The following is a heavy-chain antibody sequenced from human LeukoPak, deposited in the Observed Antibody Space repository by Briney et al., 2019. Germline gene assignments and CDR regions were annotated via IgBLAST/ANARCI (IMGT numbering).Heavy chain of an antibody. CDR2: ISGSGGST. D-gene: IGHD3-22*01. V-gene: IGHV3-23*01. CDR3: AKEPYDSSLYYFDY. CDR1: GFTFSSYA. J-gene: IGHJ4*02. Sequence: PGASLRLSCAASGFTFSSYAMSWVRQAPGKGLEWVSAISGSGGSTYYADSVKGRFTISRDNSKNTPYLQMNSLRAEDTAVYYCAKEPYDSSLYYFDYWGQGTLVSVSS.